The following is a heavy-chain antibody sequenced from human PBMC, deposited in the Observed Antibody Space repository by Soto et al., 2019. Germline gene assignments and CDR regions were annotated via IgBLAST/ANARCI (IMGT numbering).Heavy chain of an antibody. CDR1: GGSISSSSYY. V-gene: IGHV4-39*01. Sequence: QLQLQESGPGLVKPSETLSLTCTVSGGSISSSSYYWGWIRQPPGKGLEWIGSIYYSGSTYYNPSRTSRVTISVDTSKNQFSLKLSSVTAADTAVYYCASTKIAFYHWFDPWGQGTLVTVSS. D-gene: IGHD3-3*02. CDR2: IYYSGST. CDR3: ASTKIAFYHWFDP. J-gene: IGHJ5*02.